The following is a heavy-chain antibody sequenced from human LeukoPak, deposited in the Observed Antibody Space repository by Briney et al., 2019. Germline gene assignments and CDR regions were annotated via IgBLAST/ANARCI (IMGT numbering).Heavy chain of an antibody. V-gene: IGHV1-8*01. CDR2: MNPNSGNT. Sequence: ASVKVSCKASGYTFTSYDINWVRQATGQGLEWMGWMNPNSGNTGYAQKFQGRVTMTRNTSISTAYMELSSLRSEDTAVYYCARVRYDCSGYYFQRRYYYFDYWGQGTLVTVSS. D-gene: IGHD3-22*01. J-gene: IGHJ4*02. CDR1: GYTFTSYD. CDR3: ARVRYDCSGYYFQRRYYYFDY.